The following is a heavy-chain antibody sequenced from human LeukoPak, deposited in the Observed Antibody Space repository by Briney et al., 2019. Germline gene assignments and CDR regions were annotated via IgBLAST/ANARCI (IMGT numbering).Heavy chain of an antibody. V-gene: IGHV3-23*01. CDR1: GSTFSIYA. D-gene: IGHD2-2*01. J-gene: IGHJ4*02. Sequence: GGSLRLSCAASGSTFSIYAMTWVRQAPGKGLEWVSGVSGSGSSTNYADSVKGRFTISRDNSKNTLYLQMNSLRAGDTALYYCASAGNNIEYCSSTSCYLGYWGQGTLVTVSS. CDR2: VSGSGSST. CDR3: ASAGNNIEYCSSTSCYLGY.